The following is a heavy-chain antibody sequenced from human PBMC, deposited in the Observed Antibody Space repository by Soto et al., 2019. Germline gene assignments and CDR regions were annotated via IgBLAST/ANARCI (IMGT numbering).Heavy chain of an antibody. CDR2: IYYSGST. D-gene: IGHD4-17*01. V-gene: IGHV4-59*08. J-gene: IGHJ4*02. CDR3: ARRYGYYFDY. Sequence: SETLSLTCTVSGGSISTHYWSWIRQPPGKGLEWIGYIYYSGSTNYNPSLKSRVTISVDTSKNQLSLKLSSVTAADTAVYYCARRYGYYFDYWGQGTLVTV. CDR1: GGSISTHY.